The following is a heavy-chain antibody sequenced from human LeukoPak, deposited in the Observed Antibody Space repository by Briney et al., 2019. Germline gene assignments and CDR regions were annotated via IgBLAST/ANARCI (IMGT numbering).Heavy chain of an antibody. V-gene: IGHV3-7*03. CDR1: GFTFSAHW. D-gene: IGHD4-23*01. CDR3: ARKTVVGSYFDY. Sequence: EGSLRLSCVASGFTFSAHWMSWVRQAPGKGLEWVANIKQDGSDKYYVDSVKGRFTISRDNAKNSLYLQMNSLRAEDTAVYYCARKTVVGSYFDYWGQGTPVTVSS. CDR2: IKQDGSDK. J-gene: IGHJ4*02.